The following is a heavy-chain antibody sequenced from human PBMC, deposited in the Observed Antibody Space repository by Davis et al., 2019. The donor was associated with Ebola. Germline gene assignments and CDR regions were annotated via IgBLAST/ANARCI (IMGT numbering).Heavy chain of an antibody. V-gene: IGHV3-30*18. CDR3: VKPILYSTVWTLLPY. CDR1: GFTFSSYG. J-gene: IGHJ4*02. Sequence: PGGSLRLSCAASGFTFSSYGMHWVRQAPGKGLEWVAVISYDGSNKYYADSVKGRFTISRDNSKNTLYLQMNSLRAEDTAVYYCVKPILYSTVWTLLPYWGQGTLVTVSS. CDR2: ISYDGSNK. D-gene: IGHD6-13*01.